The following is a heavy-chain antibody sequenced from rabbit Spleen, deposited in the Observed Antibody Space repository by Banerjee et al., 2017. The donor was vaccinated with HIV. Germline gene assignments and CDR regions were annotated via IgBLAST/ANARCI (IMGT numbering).Heavy chain of an antibody. CDR2: INTYTAKS. J-gene: IGHJ4*01. V-gene: IGHV1S45*01. D-gene: IGHD1-1*01. Sequence: QEQLVESGGGLVKPGTSLTLTCTASGFDLNSYYYMCWVRQAPGKGLEWIACINTYTAKSVYATWATGRFTISRTSSTTVTLQMTSLTAADTAIYFCARDLVAVIGWNFNLWGPGTLVTVS. CDR1: GFDLNSYYY. CDR3: ARDLVAVIGWNFNL.